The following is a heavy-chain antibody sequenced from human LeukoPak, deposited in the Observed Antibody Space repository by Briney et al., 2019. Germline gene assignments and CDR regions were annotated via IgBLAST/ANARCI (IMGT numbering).Heavy chain of an antibody. CDR3: ARDRRVAGDQPLDY. J-gene: IGHJ4*02. V-gene: IGHV4-4*07. CDR1: GSMYNYY. Sequence: SETLSLTCTVSGSMYNYYWSWIRQPAGKGLEWIGRIYTSGSTNYNPSLKSRVTISVDTSKNQFSLKLSSVTAADTAVYYCARDRRVAGDQPLDYWGQGTLVTVSS. CDR2: IYTSGST. D-gene: IGHD6-19*01.